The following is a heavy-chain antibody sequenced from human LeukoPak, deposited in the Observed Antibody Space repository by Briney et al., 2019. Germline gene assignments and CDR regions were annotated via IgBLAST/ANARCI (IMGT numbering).Heavy chain of an antibody. CDR3: AKVLPLTFYYMDV. V-gene: IGHV3-30*02. CDR1: GVTFGTYG. J-gene: IGHJ6*03. CDR2: IRFDGSDK. D-gene: IGHD4/OR15-4a*01. Sequence: PGGSLRLSCVASGVTFGTYGLRWVRQAPGKGLEWVAFIRFDGSDKYYADSVKGRFTISRDNSKNTLYLQMNSLRIEDTAMYYCAKVLPLTFYYMDVWGKGTTVTVSS.